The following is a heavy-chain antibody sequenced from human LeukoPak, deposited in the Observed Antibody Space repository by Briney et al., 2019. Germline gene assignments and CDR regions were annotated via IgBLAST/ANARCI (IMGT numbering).Heavy chain of an antibody. CDR2: IHYTGST. CDR1: GGSINSYY. D-gene: IGHD3-22*01. V-gene: IGHV4-59*01. CDR3: ARVPSRFYYDSSGYYPSYYYYYMDV. J-gene: IGHJ6*03. Sequence: SETLSLTCTVSGGSINSYYWSWIRQPPGKGLECIGYIHYTGSTNYNPSLKSRVTISVDTSKNQFSLKLSSVTAADTAVYYCARVPSRFYYDSSGYYPSYYYYYMDVWGKGTTVTISS.